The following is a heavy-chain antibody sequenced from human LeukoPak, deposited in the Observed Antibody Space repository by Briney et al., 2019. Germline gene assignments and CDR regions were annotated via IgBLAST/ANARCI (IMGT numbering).Heavy chain of an antibody. CDR1: GGSINSYY. CDR3: ARGDSPYYDILTGPSINTFDY. J-gene: IGHJ4*02. CDR2: IYYSGST. D-gene: IGHD3-9*01. Sequence: SETLSLTCTVSGGSINSYYWSWIRQPPGKGLEWIGYIYYSGSTNYNPSLKGRVTISVDTSKNQFSLKLSSVTAADTAVYYCARGDSPYYDILTGPSINTFDYWGQGTLVTVSS. V-gene: IGHV4-59*08.